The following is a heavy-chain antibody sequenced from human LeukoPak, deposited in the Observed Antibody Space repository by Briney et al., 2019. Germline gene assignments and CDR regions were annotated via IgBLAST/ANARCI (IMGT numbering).Heavy chain of an antibody. CDR1: GFTFSSYA. CDR2: ISGSGGST. J-gene: IGHJ4*02. CDR3: AKDKAGQWLVRDY. Sequence: LPGGSLRLSCAASGFTFSSYAMSWVRQAPGKGLEWVSAISGSGGSTYYADSVKGRFTISRGNSKNTLYLQMNSLRAEDTAVYYCAKDKAGQWLVRDYWGQGTLVTVSS. V-gene: IGHV3-23*01. D-gene: IGHD6-19*01.